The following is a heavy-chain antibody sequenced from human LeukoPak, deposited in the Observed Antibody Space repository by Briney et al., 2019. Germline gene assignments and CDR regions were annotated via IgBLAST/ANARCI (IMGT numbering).Heavy chain of an antibody. CDR2: INPNSGGA. D-gene: IGHD2-15*01. CDR3: ARVQLKVVGSFDY. J-gene: IGHJ4*02. Sequence: WASVKVSCKASGGTFSSYAISWVRQAPGQGLEWMGWINPNSGGANYAQNFQGRVTMTRDTSISTAYMELSSLGSDDTAVYYCARVQLKVVGSFDYWGQGTLVTVSS. CDR1: GGTFSSYA. V-gene: IGHV1-2*02.